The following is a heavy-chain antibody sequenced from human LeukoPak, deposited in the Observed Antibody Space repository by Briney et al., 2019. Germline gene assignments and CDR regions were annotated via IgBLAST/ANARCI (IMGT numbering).Heavy chain of an antibody. CDR1: GFTFSTYA. Sequence: GGSLGLSCAASGFTFSTYAMSWVRQAPGKGLEWVSSVSGSGGSTYYAESVRGRFTISRDNSKNTLYLQMSSLRVEDTAVYFCAPRGSVIGDLYMAYWGQGTLVTVSS. V-gene: IGHV3-23*01. CDR2: VSGSGGST. J-gene: IGHJ4*02. D-gene: IGHD3-16*01. CDR3: APRGSVIGDLYMAY.